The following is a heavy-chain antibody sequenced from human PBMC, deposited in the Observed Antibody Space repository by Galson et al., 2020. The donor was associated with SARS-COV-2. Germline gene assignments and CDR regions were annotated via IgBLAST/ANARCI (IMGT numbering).Heavy chain of an antibody. CDR1: GFTFSDYY. D-gene: IGHD6-13*01. Sequence: NSGGSLRLSCAASGFTFSDYYMSWIRQAPGKGMEWVSYISSSGDTIYYADSVKGRFTMSRDNAKNSLYLQMNSLRAEDTAVYYCAREVRSSNNDAFDIWGQGTMVTVSS. CDR3: AREVRSSNNDAFDI. V-gene: IGHV3-11*04. J-gene: IGHJ3*02. CDR2: ISSSGDTI.